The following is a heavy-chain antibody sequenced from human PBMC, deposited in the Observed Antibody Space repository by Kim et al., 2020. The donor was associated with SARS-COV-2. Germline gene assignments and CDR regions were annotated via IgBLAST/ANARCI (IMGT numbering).Heavy chain of an antibody. Sequence: SETLSLTCTVSGGSISSSSYYWGWIRQPPGKGLEWIGSIYYSGSTYYNPSLKSRVTISVDTSKNQFSLKLSSVTAADTAVYYCARHAYYYDSSGYYYGGGWFDPWGQGTLVTVSS. J-gene: IGHJ5*02. V-gene: IGHV4-39*01. D-gene: IGHD3-22*01. CDR2: IYYSGST. CDR3: ARHAYYYDSSGYYYGGGWFDP. CDR1: GGSISSSSYY.